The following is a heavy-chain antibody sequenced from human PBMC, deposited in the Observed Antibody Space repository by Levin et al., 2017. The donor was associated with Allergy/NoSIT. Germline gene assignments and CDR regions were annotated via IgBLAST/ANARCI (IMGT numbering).Heavy chain of an antibody. D-gene: IGHD3-10*01. CDR2: VFYSGTT. V-gene: IGHV4-59*01. Sequence: SQTLSLTCTVSGGSIGSYYWSWVRQPPGKGLEWIGYVFYSGTTNYNPSVKSGVTISLDSSKNQFSLTLRSVTAADTAVYYCARGGAGGSGSYPLYHWGQGTLVTVSS. CDR3: ARGGAGGSGSYPLYH. CDR1: GGSIGSYY. J-gene: IGHJ5*02.